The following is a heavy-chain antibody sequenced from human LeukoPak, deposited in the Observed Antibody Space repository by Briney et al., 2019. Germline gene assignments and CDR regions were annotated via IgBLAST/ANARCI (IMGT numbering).Heavy chain of an antibody. CDR3: ARGYLYYYDSSGLFDY. D-gene: IGHD3-22*01. CDR2: INPSGGST. CDR1: GYTFTSYY. J-gene: IGHJ4*02. Sequence: GASVKVSCKASGYTFTSYYMHWVRQAPGQGLEWMGIINPSGGSTSYVQKFQGRVTMTRDTSTSTVYMELSSLRSEDTAVYYCARGYLYYYDSSGLFDYWGQGTLVTVSS. V-gene: IGHV1-46*01.